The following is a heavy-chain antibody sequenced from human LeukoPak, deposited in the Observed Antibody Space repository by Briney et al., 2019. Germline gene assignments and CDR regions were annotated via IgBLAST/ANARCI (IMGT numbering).Heavy chain of an antibody. Sequence: ASVNVSCKPSGYNFITYGISWVRQAPGQGLEWMGWISAYKGHTNYAQKFHATVTMTTDTSMNTVYMDMRSLSSADADVYSCTRDYLLDYWGQGTLVTVSS. J-gene: IGHJ4*02. CDR2: ISAYKGHT. V-gene: IGHV1-18*01. CDR1: GYNFITYG. CDR3: TRDYLLDY.